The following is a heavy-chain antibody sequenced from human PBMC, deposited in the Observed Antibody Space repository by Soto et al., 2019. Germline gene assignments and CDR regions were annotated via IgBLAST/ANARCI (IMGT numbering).Heavy chain of an antibody. V-gene: IGHV3-53*01. CDR3: ASWHEREHAYDV. D-gene: IGHD1-1*01. CDR2: LYDVDST. CDR1: GFTVSGKRY. Sequence: PGGSLRLSCAALGFTVSGKRYVAWVRQAPGKGLEWISALYDVDSTFYADSVKGRFTTSSDSSKTTVYLQMNGLRPDDTAVYYCASWHEREHAYDVWGRGTTVTVSS. J-gene: IGHJ3*01.